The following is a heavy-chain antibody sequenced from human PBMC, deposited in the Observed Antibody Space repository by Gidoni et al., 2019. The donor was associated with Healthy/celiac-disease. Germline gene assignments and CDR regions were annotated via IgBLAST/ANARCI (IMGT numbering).Heavy chain of an antibody. V-gene: IGHV3-9*01. CDR2: ISWNSVSI. J-gene: IGHJ4*02. D-gene: IGHD3-10*01. CDR3: AKDMNYGSGSYLFDY. CDR1: GFTFDAYA. Sequence: EVQLVESGGGLVQHGRPLRLFCAASGFTFDAYAMHWVRQAPGKGLEWVSGISWNSVSIGYADSVKGRFTISRDNAKNSLYLQMNSLRAEDTALYYCAKDMNYGSGSYLFDYWGQGTLVTVSS.